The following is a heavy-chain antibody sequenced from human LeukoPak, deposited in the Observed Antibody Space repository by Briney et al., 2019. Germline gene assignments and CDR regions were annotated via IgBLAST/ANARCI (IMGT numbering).Heavy chain of an antibody. CDR2: INYSGGST. CDR1: GFTFSSYA. CDR3: ARVNPYDSSGYYYYFDY. V-gene: IGHV3-23*01. J-gene: IGHJ4*02. Sequence: GGSLRLSCAASGFTFSSYAMSWVRQAPGKGLEWISAINYSGGSTYYADSVKGRFTISRDNSKNTLYLQMNSLRAEDTAVYYCARVNPYDSSGYYYYFDYWGQGTLVTVSS. D-gene: IGHD3-22*01.